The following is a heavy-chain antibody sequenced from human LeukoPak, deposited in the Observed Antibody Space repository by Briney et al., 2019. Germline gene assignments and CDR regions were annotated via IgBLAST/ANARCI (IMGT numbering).Heavy chain of an antibody. V-gene: IGHV4-59*12. CDR3: ARRRSDLNWYDP. CDR2: MHYSGST. CDR1: GGSIRSYY. Sequence: PSETLSLTCTVSGGSIRSYYWSWIRQSPGKELEWIGNMHYSGSTNYNPSLKSRVTISVDTSKSQISLNLISVTAADTAVYYCARRRSDLNWYDPWGQGTLVTVSS. D-gene: IGHD6-19*01. J-gene: IGHJ5*02.